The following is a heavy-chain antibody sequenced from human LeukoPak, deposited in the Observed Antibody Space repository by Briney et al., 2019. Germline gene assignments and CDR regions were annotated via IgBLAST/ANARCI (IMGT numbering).Heavy chain of an antibody. CDR1: GDTFSSYY. CDR2: IIPIFGTA. V-gene: IGHV1-69*13. J-gene: IGHJ5*02. CDR3: ATIRHYGSGSEFDP. D-gene: IGHD3-10*01. Sequence: ASVKVSCKASGDTFSSYYMHWVRQAPGQGLEWMGGIIPIFGTANYAQKFQGRVTITADESTSTAYMELSSLRSEDTAVYYCATIRHYGSGSEFDPWGQGTLVTVSS.